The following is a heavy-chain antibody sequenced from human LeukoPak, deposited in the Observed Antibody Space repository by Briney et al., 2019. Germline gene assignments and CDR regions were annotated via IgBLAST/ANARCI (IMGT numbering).Heavy chain of an antibody. CDR3: ARDPYSDTYYDFWSGYTNNWFDP. CDR1: GYTFTSYY. CDR2: INPSGGST. Sequence: ASVKVSCKASGYTFTSYYMHWVRQAPGQGLEWMGIINPSGGSTSYAQKLQGRVTMTRDTSTSTVYMELSSLRSEDTAVYYCARDPYSDTYYDFWSGYTNNWFDPWGQGTLVTVSS. J-gene: IGHJ5*02. D-gene: IGHD3-3*01. V-gene: IGHV1-46*03.